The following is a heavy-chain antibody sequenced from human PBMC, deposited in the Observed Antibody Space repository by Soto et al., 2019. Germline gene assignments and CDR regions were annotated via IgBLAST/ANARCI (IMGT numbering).Heavy chain of an antibody. Sequence: QVQLVESGGGVVQPGRSLRLSCAASGFTFSTYGMHWVRQAPGKGLEWVAVIWFDGSNKYYADSVKGRFTISRDNSNNTLFVQMNSLRAEDTAVYYCAKDQLGGWDYYYYYYGMDVWGQGTTVTVSS. CDR3: AKDQLGGWDYYYYYYGMDV. CDR2: IWFDGSNK. D-gene: IGHD6-19*01. V-gene: IGHV3-33*06. CDR1: GFTFSTYG. J-gene: IGHJ6*02.